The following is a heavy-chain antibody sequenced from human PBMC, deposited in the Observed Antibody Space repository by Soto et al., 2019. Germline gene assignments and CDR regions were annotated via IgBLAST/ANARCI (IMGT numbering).Heavy chain of an antibody. V-gene: IGHV3-23*01. J-gene: IGHJ4*02. D-gene: IGHD3-3*01. Sequence: EVQLLESGGGLVQPGGSLRLSCAASGFTFSSYAMSWVRQAPGKGLEWVSAISGSGGSTYYADSVKGRFTISRDNSKNTLYLQMNSLRAEDTAVYYCAKDHDYDFWSGYYALDYWGRGTLVTVSS. CDR1: GFTFSSYA. CDR3: AKDHDYDFWSGYYALDY. CDR2: ISGSGGST.